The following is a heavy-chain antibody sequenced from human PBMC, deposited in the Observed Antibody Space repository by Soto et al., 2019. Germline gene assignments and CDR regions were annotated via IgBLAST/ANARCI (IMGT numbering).Heavy chain of an antibody. D-gene: IGHD1-26*01. CDR3: ARGSSRWELLPWFDP. CDR2: IYHSGST. Sequence: SETLSLTCAVSGYSISSGYYWGWIRQPPGKGLEWIGSIYHSGSTYYNPSLKSRVTISVDTSKNQFSLKLSSVTAADTAVYYCARGSSRWELLPWFDPWGQGTLVTVPS. CDR1: GYSISSGYY. V-gene: IGHV4-38-2*01. J-gene: IGHJ5*02.